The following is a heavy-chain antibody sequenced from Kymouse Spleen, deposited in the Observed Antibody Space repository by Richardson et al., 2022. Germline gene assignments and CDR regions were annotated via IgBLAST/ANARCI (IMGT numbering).Heavy chain of an antibody. CDR2: ISYDGSNK. CDR1: GFTFSSYG. Sequence: QVQLVESGGGVVQPGRSLRLSCAASGFTFSSYGMHWVRQAPGKGLEWVAVISYDGSNKYYADSVKGRFTISRDNSKNTLYLQMNSLRAEDTAVYYCAKEARPGFDYWGQGTLVTVSS. D-gene: IGHD6-6*01. J-gene: IGHJ4*02. V-gene: IGHV3-30*18. CDR3: AKEARPGFDY.